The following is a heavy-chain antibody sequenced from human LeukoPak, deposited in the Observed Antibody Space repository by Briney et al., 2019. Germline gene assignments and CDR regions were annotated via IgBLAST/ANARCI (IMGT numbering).Heavy chain of an antibody. V-gene: IGHV4-39*07. CDR1: GGSVSSGSYY. J-gene: IGHJ5*02. CDR2: INHSGST. D-gene: IGHD4-17*01. Sequence: SETLSLTCTVSGGSVSSGSYYWSWIRQPPGKGLEWIGEINHSGSTNYNPSLKSRVTISVDTSKNQFSLKLSSVTAADTAVYYCARGDDYGDNWFDPWGQGTLVTVSS. CDR3: ARGDDYGDNWFDP.